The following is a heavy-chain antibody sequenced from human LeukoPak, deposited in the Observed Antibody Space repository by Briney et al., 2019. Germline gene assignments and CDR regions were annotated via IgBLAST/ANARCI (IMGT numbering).Heavy chain of an antibody. J-gene: IGHJ4*02. Sequence: PGGSLRLSCAASGFTFSSYNMHWVRQATGKGLEWVSAIGTAGDTYYPGSVKGRFTISRDNSKNTLYLQMNSLRAEDTAVYYCAKHYGYDYFDYWGQGTLVTVSS. CDR3: AKHYGYDYFDY. CDR2: IGTAGDT. CDR1: GFTFSSYN. V-gene: IGHV3-13*01. D-gene: IGHD3-10*01.